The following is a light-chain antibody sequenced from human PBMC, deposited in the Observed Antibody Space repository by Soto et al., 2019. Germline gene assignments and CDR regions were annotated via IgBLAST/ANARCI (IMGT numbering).Light chain of an antibody. Sequence: DIQMTQSPSTLSASVGDRVTITCRASQSFSSWLAWYQQKPGKAPKLLIYDASNLESGVPSRFSGSGSGTEFTLTISNLQPDDFATYYCQQYDSYSSGPFGQGTKEDIK. CDR3: QQYDSYSSGP. V-gene: IGKV1-5*01. J-gene: IGKJ1*01. CDR1: QSFSSW. CDR2: DAS.